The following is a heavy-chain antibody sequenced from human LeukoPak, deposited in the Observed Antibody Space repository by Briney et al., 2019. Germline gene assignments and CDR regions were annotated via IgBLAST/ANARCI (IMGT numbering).Heavy chain of an antibody. J-gene: IGHJ4*02. CDR1: GFTFSRYW. D-gene: IGHD3-22*01. CDR3: AREDYDTYYFDY. V-gene: IGHV3-21*01. Sequence: GGSLRLSCAASGFTFSRYWMAWVRQAPGKGLEWVSSISSSSSYIYYADSVKGRFTISRDNAKNSLYLQMNSLRAEDTAVYYCAREDYDTYYFDYWGQGTLVTVSS. CDR2: ISSSSSYI.